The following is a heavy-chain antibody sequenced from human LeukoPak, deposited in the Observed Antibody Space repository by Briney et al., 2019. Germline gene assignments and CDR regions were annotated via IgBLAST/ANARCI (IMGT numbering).Heavy chain of an antibody. Sequence: SETLSLTCTVSGGSITNYYWSWIRQPPGKRLECIGYIYYSGSTNYNPSLKSRATISLHTSKNQFSLKLNSVTAADTAVYYCARGVPYGPSYEFFDYWGQGTLVTVSS. J-gene: IGHJ4*02. V-gene: IGHV4-59*01. CDR2: IYYSGST. D-gene: IGHD3-10*01. CDR3: ARGVPYGPSYEFFDY. CDR1: GGSITNYY.